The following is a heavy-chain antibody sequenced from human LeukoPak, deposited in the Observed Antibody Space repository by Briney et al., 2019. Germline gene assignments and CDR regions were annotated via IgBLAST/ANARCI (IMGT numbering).Heavy chain of an antibody. CDR2: IYYSGST. CDR1: GGSISSSSYY. D-gene: IGHD1-26*01. J-gene: IGHJ6*02. CDR3: ARRGAEDTDYYYYGMDV. V-gene: IGHV4-39*01. Sequence: SETLSLTCTVSGGSISSSSYYWGWIRQPPGKGLEWIGSIYYSGSTYYSPSLKSRVTVSVDTSKNQFSLKLSSVTAADTAVYYCARRGAEDTDYYYYGMDVWGQGTTVTVSS.